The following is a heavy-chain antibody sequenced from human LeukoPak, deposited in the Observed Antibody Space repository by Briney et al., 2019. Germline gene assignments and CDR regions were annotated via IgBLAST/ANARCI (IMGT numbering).Heavy chain of an antibody. CDR3: ARLGRGGAFDI. V-gene: IGHV1-18*01. CDR2: TDHSDNT. J-gene: IGHJ3*02. Sequence: ASVKVSCKASGYTFITYSFSWVRQAPGQGLEWMGWTDHSDNTNSAQKLQGRIPMTTDTSTSTAYMELRSLRSDDTAVYYCARLGRGGAFDIWGQGTLVTVSS. CDR1: GYTFITYS. D-gene: IGHD7-27*01.